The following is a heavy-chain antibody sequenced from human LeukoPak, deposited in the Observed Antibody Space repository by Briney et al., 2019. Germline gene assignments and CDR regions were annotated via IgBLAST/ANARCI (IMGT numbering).Heavy chain of an antibody. CDR1: GGSFSGYY. CDR2: INHSGST. V-gene: IGHV4-34*01. Sequence: PSETLSLTCAVYGGSFSGYYWSWIRQPPGKGLEWIGKINHSGSTNYNPSLKSRVTISVDTSKNHFSLNLSSVTAADTAVYYCARVDFGLIIIDYWGQGTLVTVSS. D-gene: IGHD3/OR15-3a*01. CDR3: ARVDFGLIIIDY. J-gene: IGHJ4*02.